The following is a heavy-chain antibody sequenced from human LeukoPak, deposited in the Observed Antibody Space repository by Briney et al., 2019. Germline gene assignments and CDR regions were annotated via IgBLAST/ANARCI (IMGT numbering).Heavy chain of an antibody. V-gene: IGHV3-23*01. CDR2: ISGSGGST. CDR1: GFTFSSYG. Sequence: GGSLRLSCAASGFTFSSYGMSWVRQAPGKGLEWVSAISGSGGSTYYADSVKGRFTISRDNSKNTLYLQMNSLRAEDTAVYYCAKSDYYGSGSYYNPDYWGQGTLVTVSS. J-gene: IGHJ4*02. CDR3: AKSDYYGSGSYYNPDY. D-gene: IGHD3-10*01.